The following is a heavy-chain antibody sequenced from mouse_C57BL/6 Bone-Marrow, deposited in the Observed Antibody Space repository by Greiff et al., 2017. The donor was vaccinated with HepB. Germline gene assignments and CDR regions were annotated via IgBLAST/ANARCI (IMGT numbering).Heavy chain of an antibody. CDR1: GYTFTSYW. V-gene: IGHV1-64*01. CDR2: IHPNSGST. CDR3: ARRLYYYGSSYEFAD. D-gene: IGHD1-1*01. Sequence: QVQLQQPGAELVKPGASVKLSCKASGYTFTSYWMHWVKQRPGQGLEWIGMIHPNSGSTNYNEKFKSKATLTVDKSSSTAYMQLSSLTSEDSAVYYGARRLYYYGSSYEFADWGQGTLVTVAA. J-gene: IGHJ3*01.